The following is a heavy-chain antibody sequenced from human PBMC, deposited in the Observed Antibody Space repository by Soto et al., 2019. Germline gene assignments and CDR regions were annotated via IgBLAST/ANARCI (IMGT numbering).Heavy chain of an antibody. CDR3: ARDFSMVIVAPGY. CDR1: GDSITSNSYF. D-gene: IGHD5-12*01. CDR2: IYYSGTT. Sequence: PSETLSLTCTVSGDSITSNSYFWAWIRQPPGKGLEWIGSIYYSGTTYYNPSLKSRVTISVDRSKNQFSLKLSSVTAADTAVYYCARDFSMVIVAPGYWGQGTLVTVSS. J-gene: IGHJ4*02. V-gene: IGHV4-39*02.